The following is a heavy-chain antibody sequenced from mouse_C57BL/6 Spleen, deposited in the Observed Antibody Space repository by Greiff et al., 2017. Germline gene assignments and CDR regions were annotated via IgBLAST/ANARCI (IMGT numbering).Heavy chain of an antibody. Sequence: VQLKESGPELVKPGASVKISCKASGYSFTGYYMNWVKQSPEKSLEWIGEINPSTGGTTYNQKFKAKATLTVDKSSSTAYMQLKSLTSEDSAVYYCARSRAYYSNLYYFDYWGQGTTLTVSS. J-gene: IGHJ2*01. D-gene: IGHD2-5*01. CDR2: INPSTGGT. CDR1: GYSFTGYY. V-gene: IGHV1-42*01. CDR3: ARSRAYYSNLYYFDY.